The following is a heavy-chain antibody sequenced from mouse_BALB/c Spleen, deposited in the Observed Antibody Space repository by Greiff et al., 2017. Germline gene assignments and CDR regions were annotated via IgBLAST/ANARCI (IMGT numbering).Heavy chain of an antibody. Sequence: EVMLVESGPSLVKPSQTLSLTCSVTGDSITSGYWNWIRKFPGNKLEYMGYISYSGSTYYNPSLKSRISITRDTSKNQYYLQLNSVTTEDTATYYCARLVGIPYYFDYWGQGTTLTVSS. J-gene: IGHJ2*01. CDR2: ISYSGST. CDR3: ARLVGIPYYFDY. D-gene: IGHD6-2*01. V-gene: IGHV3-8*02. CDR1: GDSITSGY.